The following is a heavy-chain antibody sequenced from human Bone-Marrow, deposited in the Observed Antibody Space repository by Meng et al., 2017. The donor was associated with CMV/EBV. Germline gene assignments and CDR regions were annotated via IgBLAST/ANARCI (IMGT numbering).Heavy chain of an antibody. V-gene: IGHV3-21*01. CDR1: GFTFSSYS. CDR2: ISSSSSYI. Sequence: GGSLRLSCAASGFTFSSYSTNWVRQAPGKGLEWVSSISSSSSYIYYADSVKGRFTISRDNAKNSLYLQMNSLRAEDTAVYYCARKSVVVGLRYWGQGTLVTVSS. CDR3: ARKSVVVGLRY. J-gene: IGHJ4*02. D-gene: IGHD3-22*01.